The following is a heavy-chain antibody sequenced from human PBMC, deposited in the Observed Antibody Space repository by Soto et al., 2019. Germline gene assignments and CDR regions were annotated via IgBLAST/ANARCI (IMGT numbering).Heavy chain of an antibody. D-gene: IGHD3-10*01. V-gene: IGHV3-33*01. J-gene: IGHJ5*02. CDR2: IWYDGSNK. CDR1: GFTFSSYG. CDR3: ARELVRGGVPSNWFDP. Sequence: QVQLVESGGGVVQPGRSLRLSCAASGFTFSSYGMHWVRQAPGKGLEWVAVIWYDGSNKYYADSVKGRFTISRDNSKNTLYLQMNSLRAEDTAVYYCARELVRGGVPSNWFDPWGQGTLVTVSS.